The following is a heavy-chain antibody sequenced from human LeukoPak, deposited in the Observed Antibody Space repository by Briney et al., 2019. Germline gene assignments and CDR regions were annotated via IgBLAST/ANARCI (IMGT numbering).Heavy chain of an antibody. CDR2: TYYSGST. Sequence: SETLALSCTVSDASFSSYYWSWLRQPPGKGLDCIAYTYYSGSTSYNPSLKSRVNISVDTSKNQFSLRLSSVTAADTAVYYCAREEALGSGSFNYWGQGTLVTVYS. CDR1: DASFSSYY. V-gene: IGHV4-59*01. CDR3: AREEALGSGSFNY. J-gene: IGHJ4*02. D-gene: IGHD1-26*01.